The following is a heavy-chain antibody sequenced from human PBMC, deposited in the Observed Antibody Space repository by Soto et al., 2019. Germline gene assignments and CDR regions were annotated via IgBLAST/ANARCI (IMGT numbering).Heavy chain of an antibody. D-gene: IGHD5-18*01. Sequence: PSETLSLTCTVSGGSISSGGYYWSWIRQHPGKGLEWIGYIYYSGSTYYNPSLKSRVTISVDTSKNQFSLKLSSVTAADTAVYYCAREAAMAPFDYWGQGTLVNVSS. CDR2: IYYSGST. J-gene: IGHJ4*02. CDR3: AREAAMAPFDY. V-gene: IGHV4-31*03. CDR1: GGSISSGGYY.